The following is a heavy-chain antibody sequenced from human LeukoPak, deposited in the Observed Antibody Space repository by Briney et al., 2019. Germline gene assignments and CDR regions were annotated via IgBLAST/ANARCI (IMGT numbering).Heavy chain of an antibody. CDR2: LSGRSNSI. CDR3: ARDFRYHDSNSYYSFDY. D-gene: IGHD3-22*01. J-gene: IGHJ4*02. V-gene: IGHV3-48*02. CDR1: GFTFTTYG. Sequence: GGSLRLSCAASGFTFTTYGMNWVRQAPGKGLEWVSYLSGRSNSIYYAESVKGRFTISRDNAKNSLYLQMNSLRDEDTAVYYCARDFRYHDSNSYYSFDYWGQGTLVTVSS.